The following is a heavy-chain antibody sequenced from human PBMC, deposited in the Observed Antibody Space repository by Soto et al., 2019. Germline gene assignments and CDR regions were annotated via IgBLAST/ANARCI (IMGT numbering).Heavy chain of an antibody. V-gene: IGHV3-23*01. CDR2: ISGSGGST. D-gene: IGHD1-26*01. CDR1: GFTFSSYA. Sequence: GGSLRLSCAASGFTFSSYAMSWVRQAPGKGLEWVSAISGSGGSTYYADSVKGRFTISRDNSKNTLYLQMNSLRAEDTAVYYCVKDEDSEGTSGYFDYWGQGTLVTVSS. CDR3: VKDEDSEGTSGYFDY. J-gene: IGHJ4*02.